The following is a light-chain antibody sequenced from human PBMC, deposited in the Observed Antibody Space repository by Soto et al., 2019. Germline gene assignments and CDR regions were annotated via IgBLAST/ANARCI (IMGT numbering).Light chain of an antibody. Sequence: IQLTQSPSSLSASVGDRVTITCRASQSIAIYLNWYQQEPGKAPKLLIYAGSSLQGGVPSRFSGTGSGSDFTLSTSILQPEPFATYYFQQRYITPSFGQGTKVEI. CDR3: QQRYITPS. CDR2: AGS. J-gene: IGKJ1*01. CDR1: QSIAIY. V-gene: IGKV1-39*01.